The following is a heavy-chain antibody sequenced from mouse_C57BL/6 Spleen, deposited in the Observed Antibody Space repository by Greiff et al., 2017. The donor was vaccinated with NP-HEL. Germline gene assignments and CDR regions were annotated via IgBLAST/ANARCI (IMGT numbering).Heavy chain of an antibody. D-gene: IGHD1-1*01. CDR1: GYTFTSYW. V-gene: IGHV1-69*01. CDR3: ARTEGYYGSSDAWFAY. Sequence: QVQLQQPGAELVMPGASVTLSCKASGYTFTSYWMHWVKQRPGQGLEWIGEIDPSDSYTNYNQKFKGKSTLTVDKSSSTAYMQLSSLTSEDSAVYYCARTEGYYGSSDAWFAYWGQGTLVTVSA. CDR2: IDPSDSYT. J-gene: IGHJ3*01.